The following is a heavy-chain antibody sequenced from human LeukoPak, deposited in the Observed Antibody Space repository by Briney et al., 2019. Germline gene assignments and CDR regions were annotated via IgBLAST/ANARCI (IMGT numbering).Heavy chain of an antibody. CDR2: IIPIFGTA. V-gene: IGHV1-69*06. Sequence: SVKVSCKASGGTFNSYAISWVRQAPGQGLEWMGGIIPIFGTANYAQKFQGRVTITADKSTSTAYMELSSLRSEDTAVYYCARERQLERGPYDYWGQGTLVTVSS. CDR3: ARERQLERGPYDY. CDR1: GGTFNSYA. J-gene: IGHJ4*02. D-gene: IGHD1-1*01.